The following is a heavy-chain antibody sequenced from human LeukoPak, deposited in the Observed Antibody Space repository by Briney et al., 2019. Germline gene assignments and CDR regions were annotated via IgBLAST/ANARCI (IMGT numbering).Heavy chain of an antibody. Sequence: SETLSLTCAVYGGSFSGYYWSWIRQPPGKGLEWIGEINHSGSTNYNPSLKSRVTISVDTSKNQFSLKLSSVTAADTAVYYCASSSSGYRVLVYYYGMDVWGQGTTVTVSS. V-gene: IGHV4-34*01. CDR3: ASSSSGYRVLVYYYGMDV. CDR2: INHSGST. J-gene: IGHJ6*02. D-gene: IGHD3-22*01. CDR1: GGSFSGYY.